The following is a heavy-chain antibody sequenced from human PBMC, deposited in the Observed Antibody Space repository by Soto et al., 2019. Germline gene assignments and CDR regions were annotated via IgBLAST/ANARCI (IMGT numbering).Heavy chain of an antibody. D-gene: IGHD1-26*01. J-gene: IGHJ6*02. CDR2: ISAYNGNT. Sequence: VKVACKASGSTFTSYGISGVRQAPGQGLEWMGWISAYNGNTNYAQKLQGRVNMTTVTSTSTAYIELRSLRSDDTAVYYCPPAGGGATHYYYYGMDVWGQGTTVTVSS. CDR3: PPAGGGATHYYYYGMDV. V-gene: IGHV1-18*04. CDR1: GSTFTSYG.